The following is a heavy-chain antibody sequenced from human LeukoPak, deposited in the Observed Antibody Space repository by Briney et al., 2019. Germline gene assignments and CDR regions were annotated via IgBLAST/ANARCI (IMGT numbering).Heavy chain of an antibody. V-gene: IGHV3-23*01. Sequence: GGSLRLSCAASRFTFSDYYMSWVRQAPGKGLEWVSAISDTGNTYHADSVKGRFTISRDSSKNTLFLQMNRLRPEDAAVYYCAKAPMTTCRGAFCYPFDYWGLGTLVTVSS. D-gene: IGHD2-15*01. CDR3: AKAPMTTCRGAFCYPFDY. CDR2: ISDTGNT. J-gene: IGHJ4*02. CDR1: RFTFSDYY.